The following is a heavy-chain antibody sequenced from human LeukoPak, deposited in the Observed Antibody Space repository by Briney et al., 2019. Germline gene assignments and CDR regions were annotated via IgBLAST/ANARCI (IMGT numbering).Heavy chain of an antibody. CDR2: ISAYNGNT. CDR1: GYTFTSYG. CDR3: ARGLGYCSGGSCYSEYFQH. Sequence: ASVKVSCKASGYTFTSYGISWVRQAPGQGLEWMGWISAYNGNTNYAQKLQGRVTMTTDTSTSTAYMELRSLRSDDTAVYYCARGLGYCSGGSCYSEYFQHWGQGPLVTVSS. V-gene: IGHV1-18*01. J-gene: IGHJ1*01. D-gene: IGHD2-15*01.